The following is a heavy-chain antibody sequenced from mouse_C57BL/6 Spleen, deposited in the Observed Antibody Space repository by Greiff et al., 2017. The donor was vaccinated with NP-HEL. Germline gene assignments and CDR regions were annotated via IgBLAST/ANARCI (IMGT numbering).Heavy chain of an antibody. J-gene: IGHJ2*01. CDR3: AQTGTQYYFDY. D-gene: IGHD4-1*01. CDR1: GYTFIDYY. CDR2: IGPGSGST. V-gene: IGHV1-77*01. Sequence: VQLQQSGAELVKPGASVKISCKASGYTFIDYYINWVKQRPGQGLEWIGKIGPGSGSTYYNEKFKGKATLTADKSSSTAYMQLSSLTSEDSAVYFCAQTGTQYYFDYWGKGTTLTVSS.